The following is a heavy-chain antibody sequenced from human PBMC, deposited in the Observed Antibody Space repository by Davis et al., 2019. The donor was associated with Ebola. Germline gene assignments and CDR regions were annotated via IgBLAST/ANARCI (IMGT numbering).Heavy chain of an antibody. J-gene: IGHJ4*02. D-gene: IGHD1-26*01. CDR2: ISAYNGNT. V-gene: IGHV1-18*04. CDR1: GYMFTNYG. Sequence: ASVKVSCKASGYMFTNYGISWVRQAPGQGLEWMGWISAYNGNTNYAQKLQGRVTMTTDTSTSTAYMELRSLRSDDTAVYYCARRTAGWELLFDFDYWGQGTLVTVSS. CDR3: ARRTAGWELLFDFDY.